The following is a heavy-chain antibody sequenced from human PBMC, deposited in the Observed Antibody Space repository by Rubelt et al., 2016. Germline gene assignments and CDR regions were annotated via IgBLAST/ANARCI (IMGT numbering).Heavy chain of an antibody. D-gene: IGHD3-10*01. V-gene: IGHV1-3*01. CDR2: IHAGNGNT. CDR3: ALLWFGELFRRDY. CDR1: GYTFTSYA. Sequence: QVQLVQSGAEVKKPGASVKVSCKASGYTFTSYAMPWVRQAPGQRLEWMGWIHAGNGNTKYSQKFQGRVTITRDTSASTAYMELRSLRSEDTAVYYCALLWFGELFRRDYWGQGTLVTVSS. J-gene: IGHJ4*02.